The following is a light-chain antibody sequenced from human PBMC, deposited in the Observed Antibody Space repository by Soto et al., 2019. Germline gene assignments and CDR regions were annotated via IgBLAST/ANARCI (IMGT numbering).Light chain of an antibody. CDR2: GAS. J-gene: IGKJ1*01. Sequence: EIVMTQSPATVSVSPGERATLSCRASQSVSSSLAWYQQKPGQAPRLLIYGASSRATGIPDRFSGSGSGTDFTLTISRLEPEDFAVYYCQQYGSSPGTFGQGTKVDIK. V-gene: IGKV3-20*01. CDR3: QQYGSSPGT. CDR1: QSVSSS.